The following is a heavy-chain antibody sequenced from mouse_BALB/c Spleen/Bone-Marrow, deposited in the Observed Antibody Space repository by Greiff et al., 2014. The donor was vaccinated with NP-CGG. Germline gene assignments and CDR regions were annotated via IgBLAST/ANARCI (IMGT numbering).Heavy chain of an antibody. J-gene: IGHJ3*01. CDR3: ARQDYDWFAY. D-gene: IGHD2-4*01. V-gene: IGHV5-6*01. Sequence: EVKLMESGGDLVKPGGSLKLSCAASGFTFSSYGMSWVRQTPDKRLEWVATISSGGSYTYYPDSVKGRFTISRDNAKNTLYLQMSSLKSEETAMYYCARQDYDWFAYWGQGTLVTVSA. CDR1: GFTFSSYG. CDR2: ISSGGSYT.